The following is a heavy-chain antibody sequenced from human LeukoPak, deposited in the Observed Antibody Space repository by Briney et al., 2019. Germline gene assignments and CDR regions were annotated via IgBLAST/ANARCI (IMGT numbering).Heavy chain of an antibody. J-gene: IGHJ4*02. D-gene: IGHD5-12*01. Sequence: SQTLSLTCAISGDSVSSNSAAWNWIRQSPSRGLEWLGRTYYRSKWYNDYAVSVKSRITINPDTSKNQFSLQLNSVTPEDTAVYYCAREGDDSGYALYYIDYGGQEPLVTVSS. CDR2: TYYRSKWYN. CDR1: GDSVSSNSAA. V-gene: IGHV6-1*01. CDR3: AREGDDSGYALYYIDY.